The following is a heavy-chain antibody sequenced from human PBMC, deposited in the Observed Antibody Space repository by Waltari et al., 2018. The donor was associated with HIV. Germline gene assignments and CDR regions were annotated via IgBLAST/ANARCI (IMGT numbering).Heavy chain of an antibody. V-gene: IGHV3-48*03. J-gene: IGHJ4*02. Sequence: DSVKGRFTISRDNAKNSLFLQMNSLNAEDTAVYFCARGGPSAGYYFDYWGQGTLVTVSS. D-gene: IGHD6-13*01. CDR3: ARGGPSAGYYFDY.